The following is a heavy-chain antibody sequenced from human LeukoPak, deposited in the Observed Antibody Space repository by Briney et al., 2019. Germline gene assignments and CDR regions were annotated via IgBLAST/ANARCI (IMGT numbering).Heavy chain of an antibody. CDR2: IYYSGST. J-gene: IGHJ4*02. Sequence: SETLSLTCTVSGGSISSSSYYWGWIRQPPGKGLEWIGSIYYSGSTYYNPSLKSRVTISVDTSKNQFSLKLSSVTAADTAVYYCARDSDSSGSDYWGQGTLVTVSS. D-gene: IGHD3-22*01. V-gene: IGHV4-39*07. CDR3: ARDSDSSGSDY. CDR1: GGSISSSSYY.